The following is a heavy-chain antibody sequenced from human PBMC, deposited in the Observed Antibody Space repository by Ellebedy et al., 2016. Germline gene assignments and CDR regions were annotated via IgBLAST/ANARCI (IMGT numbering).Heavy chain of an antibody. D-gene: IGHD6-19*01. CDR2: IYYSGST. J-gene: IGHJ4*02. CDR3: AGTGYSSGWYYFDS. CDR1: GGSISSYY. V-gene: IGHV4-59*08. Sequence: SETLSLTXTVSGGSISSYYWSWIRQPPGKGLEWIGYIYYSGSTNYNPSLKSRVTISVDTSKSQFSLKLSSVTATDTAVYYCAGTGYSSGWYYFDSWGQGTLVTVSS.